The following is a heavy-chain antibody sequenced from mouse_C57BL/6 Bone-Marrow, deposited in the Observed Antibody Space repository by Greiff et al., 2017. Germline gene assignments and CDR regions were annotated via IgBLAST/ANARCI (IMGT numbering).Heavy chain of an antibody. CDR2: ISSGSSTI. V-gene: IGHV5-17*01. J-gene: IGHJ3*01. D-gene: IGHD2-5*01. CDR3: ARPRYSNYVTFAY. Sequence: EVKLVESGGGLVKPGGSLKLSCAASGFTFSDYGMHWVRQAPEKGLEWVAYISSGSSTIYYADTVKGRFTISRANAKNTLFLQMTSLRSEDTAMYYCARPRYSNYVTFAYWGQGTLVTVSA. CDR1: GFTFSDYG.